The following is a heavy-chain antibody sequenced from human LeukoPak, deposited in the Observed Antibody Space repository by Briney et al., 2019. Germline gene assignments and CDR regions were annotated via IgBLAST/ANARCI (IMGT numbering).Heavy chain of an antibody. CDR1: GFIFSDYY. D-gene: IGHD5-24*01. CDR3: ARDAEMATLGGSGY. V-gene: IGHV3-11*01. J-gene: IGHJ4*02. CDR2: ISSSGTAI. Sequence: GGSLRLSCGASGFIFSDYYMTWLRQAPGKGLEGVSSISSSGTAIYQADSVKGRFNISRDNAKNSLYLQMNSLRDEDTAVYFCARDAEMATLGGSGYWGPGTLVIVSS.